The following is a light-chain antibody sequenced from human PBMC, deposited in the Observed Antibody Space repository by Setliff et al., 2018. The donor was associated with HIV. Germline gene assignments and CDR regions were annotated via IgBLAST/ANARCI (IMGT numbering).Light chain of an antibody. J-gene: IGLJ1*01. CDR3: QFYDSSLKYV. V-gene: IGLV1-40*01. CDR1: SSNIGAGYD. CDR2: LNS. Sequence: QSVLTQPPSVSGAPGQRVTISCTRSSSNIGAGYDVHWYRQLPETAPKLLIFLNSNRPSGVPDRFSASNSGTSASLAITGLQAEDEADYYRQFYDSSLKYVFGTGTKVTVL.